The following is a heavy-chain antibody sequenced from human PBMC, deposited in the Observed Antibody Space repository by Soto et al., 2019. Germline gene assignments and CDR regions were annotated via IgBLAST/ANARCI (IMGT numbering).Heavy chain of an antibody. CDR3: ARDNGYFDY. V-gene: IGHV4-59*12. CDR1: GGSIGIYY. CDR2: IYYNGNT. D-gene: IGHD2-8*01. J-gene: IGHJ4*02. Sequence: SETLSLTCTVPGGSIGIYYWNWIRQPPGKGLEWIGYIYYNGNTNYDPSLKSRVTMSVDTSKNQFSLKLRSMTAADTAVYYCARDNGYFDYWGQGALVTVSS.